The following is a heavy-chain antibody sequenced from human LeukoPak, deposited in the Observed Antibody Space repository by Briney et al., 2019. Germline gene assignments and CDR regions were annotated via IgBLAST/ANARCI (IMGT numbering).Heavy chain of an antibody. V-gene: IGHV1-69*05. CDR1: GGTFSSYA. CDR3: AGKRGNDYGDYYQFDP. Sequence: SVKVSCKASGGTFSSYAISWVRQAPGQGLEWMGGIIPIFGTANYAQKFQGRVTITTDESTSTAYMELSSLRSEDTAVYYCAGKRGNDYGDYYQFDPWGQGTLVTVSS. D-gene: IGHD4-17*01. J-gene: IGHJ5*02. CDR2: IIPIFGTA.